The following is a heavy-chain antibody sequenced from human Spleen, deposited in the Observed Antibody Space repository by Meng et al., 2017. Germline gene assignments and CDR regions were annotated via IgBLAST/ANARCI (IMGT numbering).Heavy chain of an antibody. D-gene: IGHD3-3*01. J-gene: IGHJ5*02. Sequence: ESRRGMVQPRQTLARTCSCSRGSIRMGYDDGSRIRKHPAKQLQWIEYIYNSESTYHNQSHKSLVTITVDTSKNQCTLKMSSVTPAATAVYCYASRNDLGNWLDPWGQGTLVTVSS. CDR3: ASRNDLGNWLDP. CDR1: RGSIRMGYDD. V-gene: IGHV4-31*01. CDR2: IYNSEST.